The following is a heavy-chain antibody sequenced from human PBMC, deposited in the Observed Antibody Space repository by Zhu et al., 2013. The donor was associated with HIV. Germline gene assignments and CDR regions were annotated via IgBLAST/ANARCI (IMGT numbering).Heavy chain of an antibody. CDR3: ARSFHLSVYYYGMDV. CDR2: IIPIFGTA. J-gene: IGHJ6*02. Sequence: QVQLVESGAEVKKPGASVKVSCKISGYTFIDCYIHWVRQAPGQGLEWMGGIIPIFGTANYAQKFQGRVTITADKSTSTAYMELSSLRSEDTAVYYCARSFHLSVYYYGMDVWGQGTTVTVSS. V-gene: IGHV1-69*06. CDR1: GYTFIDCY.